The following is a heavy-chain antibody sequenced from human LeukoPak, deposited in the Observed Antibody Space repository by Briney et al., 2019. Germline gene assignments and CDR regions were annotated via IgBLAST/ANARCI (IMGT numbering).Heavy chain of an antibody. J-gene: IGHJ3*02. CDR3: ARGGYYDSSGYYGDAFDI. D-gene: IGHD3-22*01. CDR1: GGSISSSNW. CDR2: IYHSGST. Sequence: PSETLSLTCTVSGGSISSSNWWSWVRQPPGQGLEWIGEIYHSGSTNYNPSLKSRVTISVDKSKNQFSLKLSSVTAADTAVYYCARGGYYDSSGYYGDAFDIWGQGTMVTVSS. V-gene: IGHV4-4*02.